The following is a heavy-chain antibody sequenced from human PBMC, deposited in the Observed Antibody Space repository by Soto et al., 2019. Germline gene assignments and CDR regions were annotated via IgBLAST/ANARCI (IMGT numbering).Heavy chain of an antibody. CDR1: GGSTNSRSDY. CDR2: VYYSGST. CDR3: ARQPRGPGYGERGLYFDY. Sequence: TLSLTCTVSGGSTNSRSDYWGWIRQPPGKGLEWIGSVYYSGSTHDNPSLQSRVTISVDTSRNQFSLNLISVTAAATAVYFCARQPRGPGYGERGLYFDYWGQGTLVTVSS. J-gene: IGHJ4*02. D-gene: IGHD3-16*01. V-gene: IGHV4-39*01.